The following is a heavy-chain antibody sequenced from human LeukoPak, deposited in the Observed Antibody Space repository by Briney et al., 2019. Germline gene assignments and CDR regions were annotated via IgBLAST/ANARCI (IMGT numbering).Heavy chain of an antibody. V-gene: IGHV4-38-2*02. CDR1: GYSISSGYY. CDR3: ARERTLFPGDSSGYFDY. D-gene: IGHD3-22*01. CDR2: IDHSGST. Sequence: SETLSLTCTVSGYSISSGYYWGWIRQPPGKGLEWTGSIDHSGSTYYNPSLKSRITISVDTSKNQFSLKLSSVTAADTAVYYCARERTLFPGDSSGYFDYWGQGTLVTVSS. J-gene: IGHJ4*02.